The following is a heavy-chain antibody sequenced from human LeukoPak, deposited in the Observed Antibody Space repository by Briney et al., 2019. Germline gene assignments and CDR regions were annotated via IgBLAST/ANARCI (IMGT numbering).Heavy chain of an antibody. V-gene: IGHV1-24*01. Sequence: GASVKVSCKVSGYSLTELSIHWVRQAPGKGLEWMGCIGPGDGETNYAQKFQGRVTMTEDTSTDTAYMELSSPRSDDTAVYYCATTRLVPLYYYGMDVWGQGTTVAVSS. CDR3: ATTRLVPLYYYGMDV. D-gene: IGHD3-9*01. CDR2: IGPGDGET. CDR1: GYSLTELS. J-gene: IGHJ6*02.